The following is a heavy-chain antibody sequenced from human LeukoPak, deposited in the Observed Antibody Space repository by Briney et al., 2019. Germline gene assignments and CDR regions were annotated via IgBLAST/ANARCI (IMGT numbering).Heavy chain of an antibody. D-gene: IGHD4-17*01. CDR2: IYYSGST. CDR1: GGSISSGGYC. J-gene: IGHJ4*02. V-gene: IGHV4-31*03. Sequence: SQTLSLTCTVSGGSISSGGYCWSWIRQHPGKGLEWIGYIYYSGSTYYNPSLKSRVTISVDTSKSQFSLKLSSVTAADTAVYYCARTAALDYGDYSPYFDYWGQGTLVTVSS. CDR3: ARTAALDYGDYSPYFDY.